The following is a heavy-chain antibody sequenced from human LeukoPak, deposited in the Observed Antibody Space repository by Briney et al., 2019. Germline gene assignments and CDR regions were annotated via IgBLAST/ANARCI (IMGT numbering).Heavy chain of an antibody. Sequence: GGSLRLSCSASGFTFSSYSMHWVRQAPGKGLEYVSAISYTGGTTYYADSVKGRFTISRDDSKNTLYLQMSSLRAEDTAVYYCVQRGDAYNVWGQGPMVTVSS. J-gene: IGHJ4*02. CDR2: ISYTGGTT. CDR3: VQRGDAYNV. V-gene: IGHV3-64D*06. D-gene: IGHD5-24*01. CDR1: GFTFSSYS.